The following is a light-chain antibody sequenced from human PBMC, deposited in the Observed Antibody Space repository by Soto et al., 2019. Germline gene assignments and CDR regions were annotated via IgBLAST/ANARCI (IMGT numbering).Light chain of an antibody. J-gene: IGKJ5*01. CDR2: AAS. V-gene: IGKV1-39*01. CDR3: HQTYSIRDT. Sequence: DIQMTQSPSSLSASVGDRVTITCRASQSISNYLNWYQQKPGKAPKLLISAASSLQSGVPTRFSGSGSGTDFTFIINILQPEDFATYYCHQTYSIRDTFGQGTRLEIK. CDR1: QSISNY.